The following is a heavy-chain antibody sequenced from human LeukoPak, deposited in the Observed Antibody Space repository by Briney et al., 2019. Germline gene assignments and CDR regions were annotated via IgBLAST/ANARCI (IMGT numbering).Heavy chain of an antibody. Sequence: GGSLRLSCAASGFTFSSYWMSWVRQAPGKGLEWVANIKQDGSEKYYVDSLQGRFTISRDNAKNSLYLQMNSLRAEDTAVYYCARDQNTYNSRNRMSSFDIWGQGTMVTVS. D-gene: IGHD1-14*01. J-gene: IGHJ3*02. CDR2: IKQDGSEK. CDR3: ARDQNTYNSRNRMSSFDI. CDR1: GFTFSSYW. V-gene: IGHV3-7*01.